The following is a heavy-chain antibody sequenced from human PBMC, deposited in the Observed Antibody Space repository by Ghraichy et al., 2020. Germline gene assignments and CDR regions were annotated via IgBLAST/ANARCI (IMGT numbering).Heavy chain of an antibody. V-gene: IGHV4-59*08. CDR3: ARQFPPDDLIDY. J-gene: IGHJ4*02. CDR2: IYYSGST. Sequence: SETLSLTCTVSGGSISSYYWSWIRQPPGKGLEWIGYIYYSGSTNYNPSLKSRVTISVDTSKNQFSLKLSSVTAADTAVYYCARQFPPDDLIDYWGQGTLVTVSS. D-gene: IGHD1-14*01. CDR1: GGSISSYY.